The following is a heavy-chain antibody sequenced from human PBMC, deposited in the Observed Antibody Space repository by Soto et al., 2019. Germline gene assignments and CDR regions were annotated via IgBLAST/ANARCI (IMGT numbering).Heavy chain of an antibody. D-gene: IGHD2-15*01. CDR2: ISGSGIRT. CDR3: AKACSDCSGGLCFNLHAFDI. CDR1: GFTISMYA. Sequence: PGGSLRLSCAVAGFTISMYALPCVRQAQGKGLEWVSTISGSGIRTYSADSVRGRITISRDNSKNTLYLQMDSLRPEDTAVYYCAKACSDCSGGLCFNLHAFDIWGLGTKVTVSS. V-gene: IGHV3-23*01. J-gene: IGHJ3*02.